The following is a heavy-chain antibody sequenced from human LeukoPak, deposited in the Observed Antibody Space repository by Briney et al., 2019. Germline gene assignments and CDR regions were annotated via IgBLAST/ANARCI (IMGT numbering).Heavy chain of an antibody. CDR3: ARGYNWNLKKAFDI. J-gene: IGHJ3*02. V-gene: IGHV4-30-4*01. CDR1: GGSISSGDYY. D-gene: IGHD1-20*01. Sequence: SETLSLTCTVSGGSISSGDYYWSWIRQPPGKGLEWIGYIYYSGSTYYNPSLKSRVTISVDTSKNQFSLKLSSVTAADTAVYYCARGYNWNLKKAFDIWGQGTMVTVSS. CDR2: IYYSGST.